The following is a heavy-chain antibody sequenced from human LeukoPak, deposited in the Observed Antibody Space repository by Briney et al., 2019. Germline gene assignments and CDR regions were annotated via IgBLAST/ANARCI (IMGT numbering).Heavy chain of an antibody. CDR2: ISSSSSYI. Sequence: GGSLRLSCAASGFTFSSYSMNWVRQAPGKGLEWVSSISSSSSYIYYADSVKGRFTISRDNAKNSLYLQMNSLRAEDTAVYYCAKCGGSCYECIDYWGQGTLVTVSS. CDR1: GFTFSSYS. V-gene: IGHV3-21*04. CDR3: AKCGGSCYECIDY. D-gene: IGHD2-15*01. J-gene: IGHJ4*02.